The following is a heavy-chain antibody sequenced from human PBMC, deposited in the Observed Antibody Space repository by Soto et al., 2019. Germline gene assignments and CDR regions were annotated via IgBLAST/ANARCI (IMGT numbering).Heavy chain of an antibody. D-gene: IGHD2-15*01. Sequence: QVQLVQSGAEVKKPGSSVKVSCKASGGTFSSYAISWVRQAPGQGLEWMGGIIPMLGAADYAQKFQGRVTITADEATSTVYMELSSLRSEDTAVYYCARDHFQRVVGTPNWFDSWGQGTLVTVSS. V-gene: IGHV1-69*01. J-gene: IGHJ5*01. CDR1: GGTFSSYA. CDR2: IIPMLGAA. CDR3: ARDHFQRVVGTPNWFDS.